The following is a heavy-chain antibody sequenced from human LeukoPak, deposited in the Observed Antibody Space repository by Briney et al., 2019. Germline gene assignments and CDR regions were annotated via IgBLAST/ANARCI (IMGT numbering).Heavy chain of an antibody. CDR3: ASRNYYDSTRLSRYFDY. CDR1: GGSISSSSYY. Sequence: SETLSLTCTVSGGSISSSSYYWGWIRQPPGKGLEWIGSIYYSGSTYYNPSLKSRVTISVDTSKNQFSLKLSSVTAADTAVYYCASRNYYDSTRLSRYFDYWGQGTLVTVSS. CDR2: IYYSGST. D-gene: IGHD3-22*01. V-gene: IGHV4-39*01. J-gene: IGHJ4*02.